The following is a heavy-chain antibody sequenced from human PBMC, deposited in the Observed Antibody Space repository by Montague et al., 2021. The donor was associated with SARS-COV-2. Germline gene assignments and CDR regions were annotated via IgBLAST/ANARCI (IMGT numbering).Heavy chain of an antibody. CDR1: GGSISSGSYY. D-gene: IGHD2-2*01. CDR3: ARSSGGYCSSTSCYAYYYYYMDV. J-gene: IGHJ6*03. Sequence: LVKPTQTLTLTCTVSGGSISSGSYYWSWIRQPAGKGLEWIGRIYTSGGTNYNPSLKSRVTISVDTSKNQFSLKLSSVTAADTAVYYCARSSGGYCSSTSCYAYYYYYMDVWGKGTTVTVSS. CDR2: IYTSGGT. V-gene: IGHV4-61*02.